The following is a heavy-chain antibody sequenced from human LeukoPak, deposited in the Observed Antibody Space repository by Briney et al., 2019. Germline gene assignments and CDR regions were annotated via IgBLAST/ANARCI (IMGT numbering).Heavy chain of an antibody. V-gene: IGHV1-18*01. CDR2: ISGYNGNT. CDR1: GYTFTSYG. J-gene: IGHJ4*02. CDR3: ERGATVTREFDY. Sequence: ASVKVSCKASGYTFTSYGISWVRQAPGQGLEWMGWISGYNGNTSYAQKLQGRVTMTTDTSTSTAYMELRSLRSDDTAVYYCERGATVTREFDYWGQGTLVTVSS. D-gene: IGHD4-17*01.